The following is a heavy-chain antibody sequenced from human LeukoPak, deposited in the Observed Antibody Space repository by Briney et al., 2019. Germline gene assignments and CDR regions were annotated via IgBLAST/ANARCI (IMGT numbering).Heavy chain of an antibody. Sequence: GGSLRLSCAASGFTFSDSFMNWIRQAPGKGLEWLSYISHSGSNLDYAESVRGRFTISRDNANHSLYLQINSLRAEDTAVYYCARGDSSGVPDYWGQGALVTVSS. J-gene: IGHJ4*02. CDR2: ISHSGSNL. CDR1: GFTFSDSF. V-gene: IGHV3-11*01. D-gene: IGHD3-22*01. CDR3: ARGDSSGVPDY.